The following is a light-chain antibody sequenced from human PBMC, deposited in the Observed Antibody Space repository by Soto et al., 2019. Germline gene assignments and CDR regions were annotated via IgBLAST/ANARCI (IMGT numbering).Light chain of an antibody. V-gene: IGLV2-14*01. CDR1: SSDVGGYNY. Sequence: QSVLTQPASVSGSPGQSITISCTGTSSDVGGYNYVSWNQQHPGKAPKLMIYDVSNRPSGVSNRFSGSKSGNTASLTISGLQAEDEADYYCSSYTSSSLFGGGTKLTVL. CDR2: DVS. CDR3: SSYTSSSL. J-gene: IGLJ2*01.